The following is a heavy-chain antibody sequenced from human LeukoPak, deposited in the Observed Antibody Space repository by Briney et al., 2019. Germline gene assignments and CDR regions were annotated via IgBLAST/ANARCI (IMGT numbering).Heavy chain of an antibody. Sequence: SETLSLTCAVSGGSISSYYWSWIRQPPGKGLEWIGYIYYSGSTNYNPSLKSRVTISVDTSKNQFSLKLSSVTAADTAVYYCARATIEGYPSDYWGQGTLVTVSS. CDR3: ARATIEGYPSDY. J-gene: IGHJ4*02. D-gene: IGHD1-1*01. V-gene: IGHV4-59*01. CDR1: GGSISSYY. CDR2: IYYSGST.